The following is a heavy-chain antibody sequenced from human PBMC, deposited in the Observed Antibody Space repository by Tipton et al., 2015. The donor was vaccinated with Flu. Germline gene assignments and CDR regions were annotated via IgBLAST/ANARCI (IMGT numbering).Heavy chain of an antibody. CDR3: AAHCSGGSCSHAFDI. D-gene: IGHD2-15*01. CDR1: GGSIISSSFY. J-gene: IGHJ3*02. CDR2: IYYSGNT. V-gene: IGHV4-39*07. Sequence: TLSLTCTVSGGSIISSSFYWGWIRQPPGKGLEWIGNIYYSGNTYYNPPLKSRVTVSVDTSKNQLSLKLTSVTAADTAVYYCAAHCSGGSCSHAFDIWGQGTMVTVSS.